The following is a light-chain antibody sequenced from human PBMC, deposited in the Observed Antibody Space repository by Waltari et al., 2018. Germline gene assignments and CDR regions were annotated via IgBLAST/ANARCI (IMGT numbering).Light chain of an antibody. CDR3: SSYTSSSTPYVV. CDR2: DVS. V-gene: IGLV2-14*01. CDR1: SSDVGGYNY. J-gene: IGLJ2*01. Sequence: QSALTQPASVSGSPGQSITISCTGTSSDVGGYNYVSWYQQHPGKAPKLMIYDVSKRPSGVSNRFSRSKSGNTASLTISVLQAEDEADYYCSSYTSSSTPYVVFGGGTKLTVL.